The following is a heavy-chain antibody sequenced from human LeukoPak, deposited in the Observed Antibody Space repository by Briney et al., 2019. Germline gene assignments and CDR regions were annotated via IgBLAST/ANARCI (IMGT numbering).Heavy chain of an antibody. V-gene: IGHV1-2*02. D-gene: IGHD6-19*01. Sequence: ASVEVSCKASGYTFTGYYMHWVRQAPGQGLEWMGWMSPDSGGTSYAQKFQGRVTMTRDTSISTAYMELSRLTSDDTAVYYCARAHDRQWLEGHYFDYWGQGTLVTVSS. J-gene: IGHJ4*02. CDR1: GYTFTGYY. CDR3: ARAHDRQWLEGHYFDY. CDR2: MSPDSGGT.